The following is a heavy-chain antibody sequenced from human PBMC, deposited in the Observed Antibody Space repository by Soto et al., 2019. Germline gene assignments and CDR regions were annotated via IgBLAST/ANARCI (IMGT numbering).Heavy chain of an antibody. J-gene: IGHJ4*02. CDR3: AHRPNGGWLDY. CDR1: GFSLSTSGVS. CDR2: IYWDDDK. D-gene: IGHD6-19*01. V-gene: IGHV2-5*02. Sequence: QITLKESGPTLVKPTQTLTLTCTFSGFSLSTSGVSVGWIRQPPGKALEWLALIYWDDDKRYSPSLKSRLTLTKDNSKNQVVLTMTNMDPVDTATYYCAHRPNGGWLDYWGQGTLVTVSS.